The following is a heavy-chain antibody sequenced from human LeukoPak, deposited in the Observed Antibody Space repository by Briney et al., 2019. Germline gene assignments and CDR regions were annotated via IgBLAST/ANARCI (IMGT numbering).Heavy chain of an antibody. J-gene: IGHJ5*02. CDR3: ARVGIAAAGTRWFDP. V-gene: IGHV1-69*05. CDR1: GGTFSSYA. D-gene: IGHD6-13*01. CDR2: IIPIFGTA. Sequence: GASVKVSCKASGGTFSSYAISWVRQAPGQGLEWMGRIIPIFGTANYAQKFQGRVTITTDESTSTAYMELSSLRSEDAAVYYCARVGIAAAGTRWFDPWGQGTLVTVSS.